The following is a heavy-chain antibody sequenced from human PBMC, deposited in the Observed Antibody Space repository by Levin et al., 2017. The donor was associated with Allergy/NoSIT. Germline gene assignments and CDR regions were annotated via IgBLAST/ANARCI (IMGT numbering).Heavy chain of an antibody. V-gene: IGHV3-7*01. CDR3: ARYLSSSDY. J-gene: IGHJ4*02. Sequence: GESLKISCAASGFTFSSYWMSWVRQAPGKGLEWVANIKQDGSEKYYVDSVKGRFTISRDNAKNSLYLQMNSLRAEDTAVYYCARYLSSSDYWGQGTLVTVSS. CDR1: GFTFSSYW. D-gene: IGHD6-6*01. CDR2: IKQDGSEK.